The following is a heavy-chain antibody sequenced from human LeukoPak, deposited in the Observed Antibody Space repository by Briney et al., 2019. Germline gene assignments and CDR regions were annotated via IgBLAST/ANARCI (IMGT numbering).Heavy chain of an antibody. J-gene: IGHJ4*02. CDR3: AKDGGLWVSAHWGDS. V-gene: IGHV3-64*04. Sequence: GGSLRLSCSASGFTFSSYAMHWVRQAPGKGLEYVSAISSNGGSTYYADSVKGRFTISRDNSKNTLFLQMNSLRAEDTAVYYCAKDGGLWVSAHWGDSWGRGTLVTVSS. D-gene: IGHD7-27*01. CDR1: GFTFSSYA. CDR2: ISSNGGST.